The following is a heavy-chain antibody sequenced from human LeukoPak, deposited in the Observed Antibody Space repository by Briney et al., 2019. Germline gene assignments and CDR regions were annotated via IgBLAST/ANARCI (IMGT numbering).Heavy chain of an antibody. CDR2: IRKDGSEK. J-gene: IGHJ3*02. V-gene: IGHV3-7*04. CDR3: ARHLEGVESDAFDI. CDR1: GFTFEIYW. Sequence: GGSLRLSCAASGFTFEIYWMSWVRQAPGKGLEWVANIRKDGSEKNYVDSVKGRFTISRDNAKNSLYLQMNSLRADDTALYYCARHLEGVESDAFDIWGQGTMVTVSS. D-gene: IGHD3-3*01.